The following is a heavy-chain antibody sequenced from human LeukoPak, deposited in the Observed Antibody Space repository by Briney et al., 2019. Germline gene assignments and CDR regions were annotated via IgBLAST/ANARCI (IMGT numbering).Heavy chain of an antibody. Sequence: ASVKVSCKASGYTFTGYYMHWVRQASGQGLEWMGWINPNSGGTNYAQKFQGRVTMTRDTSISTAYMELSRLRSDDTAVYYCARDPPLYSRGWNLTGDYWGQGTLVTVSS. D-gene: IGHD6-19*01. CDR3: ARDPPLYSRGWNLTGDY. CDR2: INPNSGGT. V-gene: IGHV1-2*02. J-gene: IGHJ4*02. CDR1: GYTFTGYY.